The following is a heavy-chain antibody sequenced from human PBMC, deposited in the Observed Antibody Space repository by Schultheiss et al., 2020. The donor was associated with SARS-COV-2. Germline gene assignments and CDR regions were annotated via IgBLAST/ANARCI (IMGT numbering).Heavy chain of an antibody. D-gene: IGHD3-22*01. CDR2: ISSSSSYI. V-gene: IGHV3-21*04. CDR1: GFTFSSYS. J-gene: IGHJ4*02. CDR3: ARDQYYDSSGSIRAFDY. Sequence: GSLRLSCAASGFTFSSYSMNWVRQAPGKGLEWVSSISSSSSYIYYADSVKGRFTISRDNAKNSLYLQMNSLRAEDTAVYYCARDQYYDSSGSIRAFDYWGQGTLVTVSS.